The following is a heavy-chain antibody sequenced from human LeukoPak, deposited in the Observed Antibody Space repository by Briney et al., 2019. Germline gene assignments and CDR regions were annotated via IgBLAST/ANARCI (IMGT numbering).Heavy chain of an antibody. CDR2: INSDGSTT. Sequence: PGGSLRLSCAAYGFTFSSYWMHWVRQAPGKGLVWVSGINSDGSTTNYADSVKGRFTISRDNARNTLYLQMNSLRAEDTAVYYCANYNGDYLDYWGQGTLVALSS. V-gene: IGHV3-74*01. CDR3: ANYNGDYLDY. D-gene: IGHD5-24*01. CDR1: GFTFSSYW. J-gene: IGHJ4*02.